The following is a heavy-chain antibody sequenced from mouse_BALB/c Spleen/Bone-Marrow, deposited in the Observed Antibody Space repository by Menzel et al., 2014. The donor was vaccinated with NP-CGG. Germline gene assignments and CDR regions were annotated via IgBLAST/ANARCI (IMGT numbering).Heavy chain of an antibody. CDR2: IYPGDGDT. CDR3: ARGGISVDY. Sequence: QVQLQQSGAELVRTGSSVKISCKASGYAFSVYWMNWVKQRPGQGLEWIGQIYPGDGDTNYNGKFKGRATLTADKSSNTAYMRLSNLTSEDSAVYFCARGGISVDYWSQGTTLTVSS. CDR1: GYAFSVYW. V-gene: IGHV1-80*01. J-gene: IGHJ2*01.